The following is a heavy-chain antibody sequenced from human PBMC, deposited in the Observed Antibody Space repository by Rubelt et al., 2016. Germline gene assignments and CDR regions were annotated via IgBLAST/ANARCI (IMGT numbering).Heavy chain of an antibody. CDR3: ARVAKDTMFSPWSVFDI. CDR2: LSNGGST. Sequence: VSGGSISTFYWTWIRQPPGRGLEWIGNLSNGGSTNYNPSLKSRVTMSVDTSKNQFSLTLTSVTAADTAVYYCARVAKDTMFSPWSVFDIWGQGTMVTVSS. D-gene: IGHD3-3*01. J-gene: IGHJ3*02. V-gene: IGHV4-59*01. CDR1: GGSISTFY.